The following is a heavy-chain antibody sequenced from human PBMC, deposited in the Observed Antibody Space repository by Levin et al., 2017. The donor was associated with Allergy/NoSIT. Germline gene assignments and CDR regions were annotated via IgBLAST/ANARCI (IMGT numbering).Heavy chain of an antibody. J-gene: IGHJ4*02. Sequence: PGGSLRLSCAASGFTFSSYGMHWVRQAPGKGLEWVAVISYDGSNKYYADSVKGRFTISRDNSKNTLYLQMNSLRAEDTAVYYCAKEVVEWLFVRSPFDYWGQGTLVTVSS. V-gene: IGHV3-30*18. CDR3: AKEVVEWLFVRSPFDY. CDR2: ISYDGSNK. D-gene: IGHD3-3*01. CDR1: GFTFSSYG.